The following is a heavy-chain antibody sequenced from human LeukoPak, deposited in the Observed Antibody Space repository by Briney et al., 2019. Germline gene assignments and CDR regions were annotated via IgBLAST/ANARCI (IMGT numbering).Heavy chain of an antibody. CDR3: ARVRDGYNDAYDI. Sequence: GASVKVSCKASGYTFTSYNMHWVRQAPGQGLERMGIIKPSGGSTTYAQKFQGRVTMTRDMSTSTLYMELSSLRSEDTAVYYCARVRDGYNDAYDIWGQGTMVTVSS. CDR2: IKPSGGST. D-gene: IGHD5-24*01. CDR1: GYTFTSYN. J-gene: IGHJ3*02. V-gene: IGHV1-46*01.